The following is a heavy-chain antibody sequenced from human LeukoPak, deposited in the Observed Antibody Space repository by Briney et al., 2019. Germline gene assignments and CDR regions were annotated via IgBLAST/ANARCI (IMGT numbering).Heavy chain of an antibody. CDR2: IIGSGDST. CDR1: GFTFISYA. D-gene: IGHD6-19*01. V-gene: IGHV3-23*01. CDR3: AKVLFDSSGWYKGIFHYYYMDV. Sequence: GGSLSLSCAASGFTFISYALSWVVRAPVKGLKWVSIIIGSGDSTYYTASVKGRFTISRDKSKNTLYLQLNSLRAEDTAVYYCAKVLFDSSGWYKGIFHYYYMDVWGKRTTVTVSS. J-gene: IGHJ6*03.